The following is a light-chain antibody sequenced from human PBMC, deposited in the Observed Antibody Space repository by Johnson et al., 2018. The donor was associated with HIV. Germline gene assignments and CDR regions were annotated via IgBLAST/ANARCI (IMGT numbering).Light chain of an antibody. CDR3: GTWYSSLLDYV. CDR1: TSNIGNNY. J-gene: IGLJ1*01. V-gene: IGLV1-51*01. Sequence: QSVLTQPPSVSAAPGQKVTISCSRSTSNIGNNYVSWYQQLPGTAPKLLIYDNNKRPPGFPERFTGSNSRSSATLAITGLQTGDEAVYYCGTWYSSLLDYVFGTGTKVTVL. CDR2: DNN.